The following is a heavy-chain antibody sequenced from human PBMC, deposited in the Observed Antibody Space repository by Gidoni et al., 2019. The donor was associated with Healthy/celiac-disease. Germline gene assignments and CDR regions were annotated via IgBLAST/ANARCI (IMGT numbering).Heavy chain of an antibody. Sequence: TVSGCSISSGGYYLSWIRQHPVKGLDWIGYIYYSGSTYYNPSLKIRVPITGDTSKKQFSLKLSFVIAADTAVYSCARVGIQIWFHMGVWGKGTTVTVSS. CDR3: ARVGIQIWFHMGV. CDR1: GCSISSGGYY. J-gene: IGHJ6*03. D-gene: IGHD5-18*01. CDR2: IYYSGST. V-gene: IGHV4-31*03.